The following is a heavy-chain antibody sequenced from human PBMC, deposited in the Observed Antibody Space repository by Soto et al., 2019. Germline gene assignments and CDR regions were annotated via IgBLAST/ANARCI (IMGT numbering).Heavy chain of an antibody. V-gene: IGHV4-34*01. CDR1: GGSFSDYY. Sequence: SETLSLTCAVYGGSFSDYYWIWIRQPPGKGLEWIGEINHSGSTNYNPSLKSRVTISVDTSKNQFSLKVNSVTAADTAVYYCARGDLQRDFWGQGTLVTVSS. J-gene: IGHJ4*02. CDR2: INHSGST. CDR3: ARGDLQRDF.